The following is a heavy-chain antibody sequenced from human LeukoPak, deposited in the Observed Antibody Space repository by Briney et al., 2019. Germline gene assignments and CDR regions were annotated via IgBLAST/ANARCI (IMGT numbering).Heavy chain of an antibody. J-gene: IGHJ4*02. CDR2: ISYDGSNK. D-gene: IGHD6-13*01. CDR3: ARGIAAAGIRLSVDY. Sequence: GGSLRLSCAPSGFTFNSNTMHWVRQAPGKGLEWVAVISYDGSNKYYADSVKGRFTISRDNSKNTLYLQMNSLRAEDTAVYYCARGIAAAGIRLSVDYWGQGTLVTVFS. CDR1: GFTFNSNT. V-gene: IGHV3-30*04.